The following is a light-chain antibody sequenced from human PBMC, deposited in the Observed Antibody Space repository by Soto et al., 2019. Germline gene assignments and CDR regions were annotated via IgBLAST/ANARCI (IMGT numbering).Light chain of an antibody. V-gene: IGKV3-15*01. CDR2: DAS. J-gene: IGKJ4*01. CDR1: QSVSSN. Sequence: IVMTQSPATLSVSPGERATLSCRASQSVSSNLAWYQHKPGQAPRILIYDASTRATGIPARFSGSGSGTDFTLTISSLQSEDFALYYCQQYNNWPPRVTFGRGTKVEIK. CDR3: QQYNNWPPRVT.